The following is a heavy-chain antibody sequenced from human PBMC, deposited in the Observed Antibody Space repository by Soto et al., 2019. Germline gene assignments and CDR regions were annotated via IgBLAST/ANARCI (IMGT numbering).Heavy chain of an antibody. J-gene: IGHJ5*02. CDR2: ISGSGGST. CDR1: GFTFSSYA. CDR3: AKDGSQLLFLRRKNNWFDP. Sequence: PGGSLRLSCAASGFTFSSYAMSWVRQAPGKGLEWVSAISGSGGSTYYADSVKGRFTISRDNSKNTLYLQMNSLRAEDTAVYYCAKDGSQLLFLRRKNNWFDPWGQGTLVTVSS. V-gene: IGHV3-23*01. D-gene: IGHD2-2*01.